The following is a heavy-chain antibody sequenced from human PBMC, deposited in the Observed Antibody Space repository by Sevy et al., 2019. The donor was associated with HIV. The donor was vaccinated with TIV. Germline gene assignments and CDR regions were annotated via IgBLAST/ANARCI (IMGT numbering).Heavy chain of an antibody. CDR2: IKQDAGQK. J-gene: IGHJ4*02. Sequence: GMSLRLPGAASGFTLSKYWIGWVRQAPGKGLEWVANIKQDAGQKYYVDSVKGRFTISRDNAKNSLYLQMNSLRAEDTAVYFCARDDGNYYFHYWGQGTLVTVSS. CDR1: GFTLSKYW. D-gene: IGHD1-7*01. V-gene: IGHV3-7*01. CDR3: ARDDGNYYFHY.